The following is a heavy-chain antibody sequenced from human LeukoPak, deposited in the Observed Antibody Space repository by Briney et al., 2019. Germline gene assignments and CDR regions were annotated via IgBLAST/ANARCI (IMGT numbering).Heavy chain of an antibody. D-gene: IGHD6-6*01. Sequence: SETLSLTCTVSGGSISSYYWSWIRQPPGKGLEWIGYIYYSGSTNYNPSLKSRVTISVDTSKNQFSVKLSSVTAADTAVYYCARDNGHSSSWFDYWGQGTLVTVSS. J-gene: IGHJ4*02. CDR2: IYYSGST. CDR1: GGSISSYY. CDR3: ARDNGHSSSWFDY. V-gene: IGHV4-59*01.